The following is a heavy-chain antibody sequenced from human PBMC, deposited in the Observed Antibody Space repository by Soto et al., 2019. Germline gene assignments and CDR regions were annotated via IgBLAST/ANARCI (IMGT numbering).Heavy chain of an antibody. D-gene: IGHD1-1*01. CDR2: ISSSSSTI. Sequence: EVQLVESGGGLVQPGGSLRLSCAASGFTFSSYSMNWVRQAPGKGLEWVSYISSSSSTIYYADSVKARFTLSRDNAKNSRYLQINSLRAGDTAVYYCARVGTYYYYYMDVCVKGTTLTVSS. CDR3: ARVGTYYYYYMDV. V-gene: IGHV3-48*01. CDR1: GFTFSSYS. J-gene: IGHJ6*03.